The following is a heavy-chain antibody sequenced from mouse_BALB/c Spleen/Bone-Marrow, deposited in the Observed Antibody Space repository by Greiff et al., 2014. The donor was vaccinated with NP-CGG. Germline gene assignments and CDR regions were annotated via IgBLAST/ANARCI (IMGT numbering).Heavy chain of an antibody. V-gene: IGHV1S81*02. CDR1: GYTFTSYW. CDR3: ARSGYWYFDV. CDR2: INPSNGRT. J-gene: IGHJ1*01. D-gene: IGHD3-1*01. Sequence: QVQLQQPGAELVKPGASVKLSCKASGYTFTSYWMHWVKQRPGQGLEWIGEINPSNGRTNYAEKFKSKATLSGDKSSSTVYMQLSSLTSEDSAVYYCARSGYWYFDVWGAGTTVTVSA.